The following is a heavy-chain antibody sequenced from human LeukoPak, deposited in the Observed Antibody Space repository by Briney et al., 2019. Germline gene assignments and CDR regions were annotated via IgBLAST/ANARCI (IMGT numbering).Heavy chain of an antibody. Sequence: PGESLKISCKGSGYRFSNFWIGWVRQMPGKGLEWMGIIYPGDSDTRYSPSFQGQVTISADKSISTAYLQWSSLKASDTAMYFCARLSGSGYYSDYWGQGTLVTVSS. J-gene: IGHJ4*02. CDR2: IYPGDSDT. D-gene: IGHD5-12*01. CDR3: ARLSGSGYYSDY. CDR1: GYRFSNFW. V-gene: IGHV5-51*01.